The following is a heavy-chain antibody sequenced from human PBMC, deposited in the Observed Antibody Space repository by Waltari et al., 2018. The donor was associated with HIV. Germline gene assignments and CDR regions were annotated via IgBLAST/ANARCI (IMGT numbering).Heavy chain of an antibody. D-gene: IGHD6-13*01. CDR1: GFTFSSYW. V-gene: IGHV3-7*04. Sequence: EVQLVESGGGLVQPGGSLRPPCAASGFTFSSYWTGWFGQAPGKGLEWVDNIKQDGSEKYYVDSVKGRFTISRDNAKNSLYLQMNSLRAEDTAVYYCARDDYSSSWYADYWGQGTLVTVSS. J-gene: IGHJ4*02. CDR2: IKQDGSEK. CDR3: ARDDYSSSWYADY.